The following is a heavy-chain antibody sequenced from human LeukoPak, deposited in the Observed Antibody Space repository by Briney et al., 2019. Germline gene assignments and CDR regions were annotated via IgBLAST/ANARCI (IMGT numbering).Heavy chain of an antibody. V-gene: IGHV4-39*06. D-gene: IGHD3-10*01. CDR3: ARNDYGSGSYHFDN. CDR1: GGSISSSSYY. CDR2: IYYSGST. Sequence: SETLSLTCTVSGGSISSSSYYWGWIRQPPGKGLEWIGSIYYSGSTYYNPSLKSRVTISVDTSKNQFPLKLSSVTAADTAVYYCARNDYGSGSYHFDNWGQGTLVTVSS. J-gene: IGHJ4*02.